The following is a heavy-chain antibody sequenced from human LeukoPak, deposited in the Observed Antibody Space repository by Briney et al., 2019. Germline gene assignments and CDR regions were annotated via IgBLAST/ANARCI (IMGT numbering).Heavy chain of an antibody. CDR1: GFTFSSYS. CDR3: ARVGATKNMDV. V-gene: IGHV3-48*01. J-gene: IGHJ6*03. Sequence: GGSLRLSCAASGFTFSSYSMNWVRQAPGKGLEWVSYISSSSSTIYYADSVKGRFTISRDNAKNSLYLQMNSLRAEDTAVYYCARVGATKNMDVWGKGTTVTVSS. D-gene: IGHD1-26*01. CDR2: ISSSSSTI.